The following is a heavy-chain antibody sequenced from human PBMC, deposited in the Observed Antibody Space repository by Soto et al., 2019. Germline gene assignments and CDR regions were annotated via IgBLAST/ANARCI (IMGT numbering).Heavy chain of an antibody. J-gene: IGHJ4*02. CDR2: ISYDGSNK. CDR1: GFTFSRYG. Sequence: LRLSCAASGFTFSRYGMHWVRQAPGKGLEWVAVISYDGSNKNFADSVRGRFTISRDNSKNTLYLQMNSLRAEDTAVYYCAKENSNPSIDYWGQGTLVTVS. V-gene: IGHV3-30*18. CDR3: AKENSNPSIDY. D-gene: IGHD4-4*01.